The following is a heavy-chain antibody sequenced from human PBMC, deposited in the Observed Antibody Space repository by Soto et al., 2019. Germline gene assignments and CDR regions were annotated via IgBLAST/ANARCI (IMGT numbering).Heavy chain of an antibody. Sequence: LRLSCAASGFTFSSYAMSWVRQAPGEGLEWVSSISGSGGGTYYADSVKGRFTFSRDNSKNTLYLQMNSLRAEDTAVYYCAKFGMATTKRSPPYYIDYWGQGALVTVSS. D-gene: IGHD1-1*01. V-gene: IGHV3-23*01. CDR2: ISGSGGGT. CDR1: GFTFSSYA. J-gene: IGHJ4*02. CDR3: AKFGMATTKRSPPYYIDY.